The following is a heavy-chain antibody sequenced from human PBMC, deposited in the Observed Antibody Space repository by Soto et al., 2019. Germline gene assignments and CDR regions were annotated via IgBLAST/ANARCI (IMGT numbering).Heavy chain of an antibody. CDR3: AKDRGSGSYYLNYYYYNGMDV. V-gene: IGHV3-9*01. CDR1: GFTFDDYA. D-gene: IGHD3-10*01. CDR2: ISWNGGSI. Sequence: GGSLRLSCAASGFTFDDYAMHWVRQAPGKGLEWVSGISWNGGSIGYADSVKGRFTISRDNAKNSLYLQMNSLRAEDTALYYCAKDRGSGSYYLNYYYYNGMDVWGQGTTVTAP. J-gene: IGHJ6*02.